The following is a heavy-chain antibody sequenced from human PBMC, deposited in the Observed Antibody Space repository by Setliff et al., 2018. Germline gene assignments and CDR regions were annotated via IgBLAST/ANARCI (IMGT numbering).Heavy chain of an antibody. V-gene: IGHV1-8*03. D-gene: IGHD3-3*01. CDR1: GYTFTSYD. Sequence: GASVKVSCKASGYTFTSYDINCVRQATGQGLEWMGWMNPNSGNTGYAQKFQGRVTITRNTSISTAYMELSSLRSEDTAVYYCARRGLGYDFWSGYYTMYYFDYWGQGTLVTVSS. CDR3: ARRGLGYDFWSGYYTMYYFDY. J-gene: IGHJ4*02. CDR2: MNPNSGNT.